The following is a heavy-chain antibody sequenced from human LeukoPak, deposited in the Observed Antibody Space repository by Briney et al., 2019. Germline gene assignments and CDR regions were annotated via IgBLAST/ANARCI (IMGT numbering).Heavy chain of an antibody. CDR3: ARDKDGYNYYFDY. D-gene: IGHD5-24*01. V-gene: IGHV4-39*07. J-gene: IGHJ4*02. Sequence: SETLSLTCSVSDGSINTISDYWGWVRQPPGKGLEWIGSVYYTGSTYYNAPFKSRVTISIDTSKNQFSLSLSAVTAADTAMYYCARDKDGYNYYFDYWGQGTLVTVSS. CDR2: VYYTGST. CDR1: DGSINTISDY.